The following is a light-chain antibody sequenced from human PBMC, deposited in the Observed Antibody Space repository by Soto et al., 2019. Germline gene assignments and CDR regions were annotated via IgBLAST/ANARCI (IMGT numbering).Light chain of an antibody. CDR2: GAS. Sequence: EIVLTHSPGTLSLSPGERATLSCRASQSVSFSYFAGYQQKPGQAPRLLIYGASSRATGIPDRFSGSGSGTDFTLTISRLEPEDFAVYYCQQDGSSPVTCGQGTKVEIK. V-gene: IGKV3-20*01. J-gene: IGKJ1*01. CDR1: QSVSFSY. CDR3: QQDGSSPVT.